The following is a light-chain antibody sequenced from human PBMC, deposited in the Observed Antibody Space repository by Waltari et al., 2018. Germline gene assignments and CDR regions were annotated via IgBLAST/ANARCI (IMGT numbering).Light chain of an antibody. CDR2: KDS. CDR1: ALPKQY. J-gene: IGLJ2*01. CDR3: QSADSSGKI. V-gene: IGLV3-25*03. Sequence: SYDLTQPPSVSVSPGQTARITCSGDALPKQYTYWYQQKPGQAPVAVIYKDSERPSGTPERFSVSSSGTPVTLTISGVQAEDEADYYCQSADSSGKIFGGGTKLTVL.